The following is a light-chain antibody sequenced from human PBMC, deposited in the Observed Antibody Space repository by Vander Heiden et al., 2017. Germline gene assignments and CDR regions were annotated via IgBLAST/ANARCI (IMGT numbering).Light chain of an antibody. CDR1: QSVSSN. V-gene: IGKV3-15*01. CDR3: QQYNNWPRT. CDR2: DAS. Sequence: EIVMTQSPATLSGSPGERASLSCRASQSVSSNLAWYQQKPGQAPRLLIYDASTRATGIPARFSGSGSGTEFTLTISSLQSEDVVVYYCQQYNNWPRTFGQGTKLEIK. J-gene: IGKJ2*01.